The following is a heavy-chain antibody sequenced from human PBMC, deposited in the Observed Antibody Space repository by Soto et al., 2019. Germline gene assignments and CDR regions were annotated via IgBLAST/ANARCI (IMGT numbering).Heavy chain of an antibody. CDR1: GGTFSSYT. V-gene: IGHV1-69*02. D-gene: IGHD2-15*01. CDR3: ASKKDAGDV. J-gene: IGHJ6*02. Sequence: QVQLVQSGAEVKKPGSSVKISCKPSGGTFSSYTISWVRQAPGQGLEWMGRIIPILGIANYAQKFQGRVTITADKSTSTAYMGLSSLRSEDTAVYYCASKKDAGDVWGQGTTVTVSS. CDR2: IIPILGIA.